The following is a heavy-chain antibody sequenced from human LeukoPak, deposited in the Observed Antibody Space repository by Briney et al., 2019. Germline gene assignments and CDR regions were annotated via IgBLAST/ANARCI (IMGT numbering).Heavy chain of an antibody. Sequence: SETLSLTCTVSGGSISSSSYFWGWIRQPPGKGLEWIGSIYYSGNTYYNPSLKSRVTISVDTSKNQFSLKLSSVTAADTAIYYCARQGIYLGSGPFDSRGQGTLVTVSS. D-gene: IGHD3-10*01. V-gene: IGHV4-39*07. J-gene: IGHJ4*02. CDR2: IYYSGNT. CDR3: ARQGIYLGSGPFDS. CDR1: GGSISSSSYF.